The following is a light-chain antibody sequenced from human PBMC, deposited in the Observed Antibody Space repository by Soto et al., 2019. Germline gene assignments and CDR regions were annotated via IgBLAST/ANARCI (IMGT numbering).Light chain of an antibody. V-gene: IGKV4-1*01. J-gene: IGKJ2*01. Sequence: DIVMTQSPDSLAVSLGERATINCKSSQSVLYSSNKKIYLAWYQQKPGQPPKLLIYWASTRESGVPDRFSGSGSGTDFTLTISGLLAEDVAVYYCQQYYSTPYTFGQGTKLEIK. CDR3: QQYYSTPYT. CDR2: WAS. CDR1: QSVLYSSNKKIY.